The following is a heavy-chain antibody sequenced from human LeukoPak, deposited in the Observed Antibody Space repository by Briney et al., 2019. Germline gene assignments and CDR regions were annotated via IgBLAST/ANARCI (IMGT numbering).Heavy chain of an antibody. CDR3: AKTLDFWSGYYYNWFDP. D-gene: IGHD3-3*01. J-gene: IGHJ5*02. CDR2: ISGSGGST. CDR1: GFTFSSYA. V-gene: IGHV3-23*01. Sequence: PGGSLRLSCAASGFTFSSYAMSWVRQAPGKGLEWVSAISGSGGSTYYADSVKGRFTISRDNSKNTLYLQMNSLRAEDTAVYYCAKTLDFWSGYYYNWFDPWGQGTLVTVSS.